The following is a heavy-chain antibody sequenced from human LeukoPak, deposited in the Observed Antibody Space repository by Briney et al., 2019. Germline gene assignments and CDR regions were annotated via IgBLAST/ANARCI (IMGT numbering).Heavy chain of an antibody. CDR3: ARDAPTTVTTYPDY. CDR2: ISSSSSYI. J-gene: IGHJ4*02. Sequence: GGSLRLSCTASGFTFGDYSMTWFRQAPGKGLEWVSSISSSSSYIYYADSVKGRFTISRDNAKNSLYLQMNSLRAEDTAVYYCARDAPTTVTTYPDYWGQGTLVTVSS. V-gene: IGHV3-21*01. CDR1: GFTFGDYS. D-gene: IGHD4-17*01.